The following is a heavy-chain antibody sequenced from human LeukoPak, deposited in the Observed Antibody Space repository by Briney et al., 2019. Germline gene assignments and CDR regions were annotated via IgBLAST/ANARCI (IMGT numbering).Heavy chain of an antibody. J-gene: IGHJ3*01. CDR1: GFTFSSYA. CDR3: AIPNQILSV. V-gene: IGHV3-23*01. CDR2: ISGSGGST. Sequence: PGGSLRLSCAASGFTFSSYAMSWVRQAPGKGLEWVSAISGSGGSTYYADSVKGRFTISRDDAKNSLYLQMNSLRAEDTAVYYCAIPNQILSVWGPGTMVTVSP. D-gene: IGHD1-14*01.